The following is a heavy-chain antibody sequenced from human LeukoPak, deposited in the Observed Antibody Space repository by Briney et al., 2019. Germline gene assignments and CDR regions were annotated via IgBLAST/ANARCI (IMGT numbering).Heavy chain of an antibody. CDR3: AREQTGTDY. J-gene: IGHJ4*02. CDR2: INTDGSTT. D-gene: IGHD1-1*01. Sequence: GGSLRLSCAASGFTFSTYWMHWVRQTPGKGLVWVSRINTDGSTTNYADSVKGRFTISRDNAKNTLYLQMNSLRAEDTAVYYCAREQTGTDYWGQGTLVTVSS. CDR1: GFTFSTYW. V-gene: IGHV3-74*01.